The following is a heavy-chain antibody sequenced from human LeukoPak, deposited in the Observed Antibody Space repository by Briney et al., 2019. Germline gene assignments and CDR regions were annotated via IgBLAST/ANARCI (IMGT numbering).Heavy chain of an antibody. CDR2: ISYDGSNK. V-gene: IGHV3-30*18. D-gene: IGHD6-13*01. Sequence: GGSLRLSCAASGFTFSSYGMHWVRQAPGKGLEWVAVISYDGSNKYYADSVKGRFTISRDNSKNTLYLQMNSLRAEDTAVYYCAKDFRDVQQQPVLAFDIWGQGTMVTVSS. J-gene: IGHJ3*02. CDR1: GFTFSSYG. CDR3: AKDFRDVQQQPVLAFDI.